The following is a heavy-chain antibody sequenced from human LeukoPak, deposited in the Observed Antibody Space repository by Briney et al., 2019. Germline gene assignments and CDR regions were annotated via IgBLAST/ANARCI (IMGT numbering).Heavy chain of an antibody. CDR3: AREKYYYGSGSSYYFDY. Sequence: GASVKVSCTASGYTFTSYGISWVRQAPGQGLEWMGWISAYNGNTNYAQKLQGRVTMTTDTSTSTAYMELRSLRSDDTAVYYCAREKYYYGSGSSYYFDYWGQGTLVTVSS. V-gene: IGHV1-18*04. CDR1: GYTFTSYG. D-gene: IGHD3-10*01. J-gene: IGHJ4*02. CDR2: ISAYNGNT.